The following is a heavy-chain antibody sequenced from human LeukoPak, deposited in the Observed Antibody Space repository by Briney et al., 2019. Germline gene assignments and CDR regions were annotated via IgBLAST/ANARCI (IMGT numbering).Heavy chain of an antibody. CDR2: ISSSGSTI. D-gene: IGHD6-13*01. CDR1: GFIFSNYA. CDR3: ARDIAAAGYFDY. J-gene: IGHJ4*02. V-gene: IGHV3-11*04. Sequence: PGGSLRLSCAASGFIFSNYAMHWIRQAPGKGLEWVSYISSSGSTIYYADSVKGRFTISRDNAKNSLYLQMNSLRAEDTAVYYCARDIAAAGYFDYWGQGTLVTVSS.